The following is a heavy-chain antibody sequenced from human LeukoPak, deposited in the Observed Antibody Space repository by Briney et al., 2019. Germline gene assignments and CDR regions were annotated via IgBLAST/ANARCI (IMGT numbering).Heavy chain of an antibody. Sequence: SGTLSLTSTVSRGSISSSDYCWGWIRQPPGKWLEWVGSIESSGSTYYNPSLKSRVTISIDPSKTQLHLKLRSVTDADTAVYYCASSGTRFIVVVQGGLPTFFPVWFDPWGQGTLLTVSS. CDR1: RGSISSSDYC. CDR2: IESSGST. CDR3: ASSGTRFIVVVQGGLPTFFPVWFDP. D-gene: IGHD2-2*01. V-gene: IGHV4-39*06. J-gene: IGHJ5*02.